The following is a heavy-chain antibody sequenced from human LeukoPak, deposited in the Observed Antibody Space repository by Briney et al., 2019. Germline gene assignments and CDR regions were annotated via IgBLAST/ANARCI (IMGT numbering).Heavy chain of an antibody. J-gene: IGHJ4*02. CDR1: GGSISSGGYY. CDR2: IYTSGST. D-gene: IGHD1-1*01. CDR3: ARAREARVHY. Sequence: SETLSLTCTVSGGSISSGGYYWSWIRQPAGKGLEWIGRIYTSGSTNYNPSLKSRVTISVDTSKNQFSLKLSSVTAADTAVYYCARAREARVHYWGQGTLVTVSS. V-gene: IGHV4-61*02.